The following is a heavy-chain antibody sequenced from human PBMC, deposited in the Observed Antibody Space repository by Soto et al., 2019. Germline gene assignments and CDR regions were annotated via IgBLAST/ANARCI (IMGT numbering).Heavy chain of an antibody. V-gene: IGHV4-59*08. D-gene: IGHD3-22*01. J-gene: IGHJ5*02. CDR3: ARSRPYYYDSSGYYPGPNWFDP. CDR1: GGSISSYY. Sequence: PSETLSLTCTVSGGSISSYYWSWIRQPPGKGLEWIGYIYYSGSTNYNPSLKSRVTISVDTSKNQFSLKLSSVTAADTAVYYCARSRPYYYDSSGYYPGPNWFDPWGQGTLVTVSS. CDR2: IYYSGST.